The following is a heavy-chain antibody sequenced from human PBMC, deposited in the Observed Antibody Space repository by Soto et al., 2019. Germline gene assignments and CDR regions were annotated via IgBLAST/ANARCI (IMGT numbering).Heavy chain of an antibody. Sequence: SETLSLTCAVSGGSISSGGYSWSWIRQPPGKGLEWIGYIYHSGSTYYNPSLNSRVTISVDRSKNQFSLKLSSVTAADTAVYYCARGCRSTSCPPFDYWGQGTLVTVSS. CDR3: ARGCRSTSCPPFDY. CDR1: GGSISSGGYS. V-gene: IGHV4-30-2*01. D-gene: IGHD2-2*01. CDR2: IYHSGST. J-gene: IGHJ4*02.